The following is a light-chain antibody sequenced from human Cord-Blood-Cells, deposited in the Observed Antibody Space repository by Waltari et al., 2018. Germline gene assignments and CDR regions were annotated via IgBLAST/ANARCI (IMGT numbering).Light chain of an antibody. CDR1: SSDVGGYNY. Sequence: QSALTQPASVSGSPGQSITISCTGTSSDVGGYNYVSWYQQHPGKAPKLMIYDVSNRPAGVSNRFSGSKSGNTASRTISGLQAEDEADYCCSSYTSSSTYVFGSGTKVTVL. CDR2: DVS. J-gene: IGLJ1*01. CDR3: SSYTSSSTYV. V-gene: IGLV2-14*01.